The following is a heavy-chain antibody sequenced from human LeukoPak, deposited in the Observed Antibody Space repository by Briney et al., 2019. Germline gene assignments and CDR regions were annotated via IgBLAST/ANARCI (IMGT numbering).Heavy chain of an antibody. CDR2: IGTAGDT. CDR3: ATDLVRGVIFPHGMDV. Sequence: GGSLRLSCAASGFSFSSYDMHWVRQATGKGLEWVSAIGTAGDTYYPGSSKGRFTISRKNANNSLYLQMNSLRAGDTAVYYRATDLVRGVIFPHGMDVGGQGTRVIVSS. CDR1: GFSFSSYD. V-gene: IGHV3-13*01. J-gene: IGHJ6*02. D-gene: IGHD3-10*01.